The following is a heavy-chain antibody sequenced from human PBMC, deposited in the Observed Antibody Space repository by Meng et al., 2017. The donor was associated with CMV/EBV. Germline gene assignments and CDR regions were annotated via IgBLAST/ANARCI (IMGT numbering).Heavy chain of an antibody. CDR1: GFTFSSYA. CDR3: ARGINNFDY. Sequence: GGSLRPSCAASGFTFSSYAMHWVRQAPGKGLEWVAVISYDGSNKYYADSVKGRFTISRDNSKNTLYLQMNSLRAEDTAVYYCARGINNFDYWGQGTLVTVSS. D-gene: IGHD3-16*01. J-gene: IGHJ4*02. V-gene: IGHV3-30-3*01. CDR2: ISYDGSNK.